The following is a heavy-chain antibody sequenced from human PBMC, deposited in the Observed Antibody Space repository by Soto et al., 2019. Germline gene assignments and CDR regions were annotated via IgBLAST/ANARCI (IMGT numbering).Heavy chain of an antibody. J-gene: IGHJ5*02. Sequence: ASVKVSCKASGYTFTSYGISWVRQAPGQGLEWMGWISAYNGNTNYAQKLQGRVTMTTDTSTSTAYMELRSLRSDDTAVYYCARVASREWLRLSYLFRPSFYNWFDPWGQGTLVTVSS. V-gene: IGHV1-18*01. D-gene: IGHD5-12*01. CDR1: GYTFTSYG. CDR2: ISAYNGNT. CDR3: ARVASREWLRLSYLFRPSFYNWFDP.